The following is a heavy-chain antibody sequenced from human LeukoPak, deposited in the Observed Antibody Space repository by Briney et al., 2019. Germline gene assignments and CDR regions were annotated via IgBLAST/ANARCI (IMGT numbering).Heavy chain of an antibody. CDR2: MNPNRGNT. Sequence: GASVKVSCKASGYTFTSYDINWVRQATGQGLEWMGWMNPNRGNTGYAQKLQGRVTITRNTSISTAYMELSSLRSEDTAVYYCAREVDDSSGHYYYMDVWGKGTTVTVSS. V-gene: IGHV1-8*03. J-gene: IGHJ6*03. D-gene: IGHD3-22*01. CDR1: GYTFTSYD. CDR3: AREVDDSSGHYYYMDV.